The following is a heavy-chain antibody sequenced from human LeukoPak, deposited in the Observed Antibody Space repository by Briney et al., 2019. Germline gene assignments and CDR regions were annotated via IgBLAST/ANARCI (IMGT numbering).Heavy chain of an antibody. CDR1: GFTFSTYS. D-gene: IGHD6-13*01. V-gene: IGHV3-21*01. CDR3: VRESNSWYYFDY. CDR2: ITSTSSYI. Sequence: PGGSLRLSCAASGFTFSTYSMDWVRQAPGKGLEWVSSITSTSSYIYYADSVKGRFTISRDNAKNSLYLQMNSLRVEDTAVYYCVRESNSWYYFDYWGQGALVTVSS. J-gene: IGHJ4*02.